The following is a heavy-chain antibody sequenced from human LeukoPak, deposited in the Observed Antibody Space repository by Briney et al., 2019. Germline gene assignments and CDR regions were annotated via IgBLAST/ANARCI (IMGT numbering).Heavy chain of an antibody. CDR3: ARDNVYSSSPGAVDY. CDR1: GFTFSDYY. V-gene: IGHV3-11*06. J-gene: IGHJ4*02. CDR2: ISTTGTYT. Sequence: GGSLRLSCAASGFTFSDYYMSWIRQAPGKGLEWVSHISTTGTYTNYADSVKGRFTISRDNGKNSLYLQMNSLRAEDTAVYYCARDNVYSSSPGAVDYWGQGTLVTVSS. D-gene: IGHD6-6*01.